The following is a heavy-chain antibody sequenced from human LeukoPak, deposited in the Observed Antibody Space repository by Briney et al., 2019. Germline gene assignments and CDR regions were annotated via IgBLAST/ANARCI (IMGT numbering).Heavy chain of an antibody. CDR2: LSGSATST. CDR1: GFTFSSYA. Sequence: SGGTLRLSCAASGFTFSSYAMMWVRQAPGKGLEWVSALSGSATSTSYADSVKGRFTISRDNSKNTLYLQMNSLRAEDTAIYYCAKNVESDYWGQGTLVTVSS. V-gene: IGHV3-23*01. J-gene: IGHJ4*02. D-gene: IGHD1-1*01. CDR3: AKNVESDY.